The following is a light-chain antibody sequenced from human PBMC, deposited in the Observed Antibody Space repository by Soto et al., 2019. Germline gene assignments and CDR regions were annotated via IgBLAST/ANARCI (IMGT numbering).Light chain of an antibody. CDR2: EVS. Sequence: QSALTQPASVSGSPGQSITISCTGTRSDVGSCNLVPGYKKHPGKAPKLMIYEVSRRPSGFFNRFSGSKSGNTASLTFFGPQAEEEADYYCCSYAGSSPYVLGTGTKVTVL. CDR1: RSDVGSCNL. J-gene: IGLJ1*01. V-gene: IGLV2-23*02. CDR3: CSYAGSSPYV.